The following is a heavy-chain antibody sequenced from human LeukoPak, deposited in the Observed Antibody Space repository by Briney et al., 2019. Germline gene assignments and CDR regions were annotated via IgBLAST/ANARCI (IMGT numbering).Heavy chain of an antibody. CDR2: INHSGST. Sequence: PSETLSLTCAVYGGSFSGYYWSWICQPPGEGLEWIGEINHSGSTNYNPSLKSRVTISVDTSKNQFSLKLSSVTAADTAVYYCARRSSWTDFDYWGQGTLVTVSS. V-gene: IGHV4-34*01. CDR3: ARRSSWTDFDY. D-gene: IGHD6-13*01. CDR1: GGSFSGYY. J-gene: IGHJ4*02.